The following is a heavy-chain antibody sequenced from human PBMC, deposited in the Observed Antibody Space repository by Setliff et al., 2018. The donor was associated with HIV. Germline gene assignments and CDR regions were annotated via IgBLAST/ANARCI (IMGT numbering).Heavy chain of an antibody. CDR3: ARGRGIYNTAKGLDY. D-gene: IGHD3-10*01. CDR2: IYTSGST. V-gene: IGHV4-61*02. Sequence: TSETLSLTCTVSGGSISSGSYYWSWIRQPAGKGLQWIGRIYTSGSTNYNPSLKSRVTMSVDTSKNQFSLNLNSVTAADTAVYYCARGRGIYNTAKGLDYWGQGTLVTVSS. J-gene: IGHJ4*02. CDR1: GGSISSGSYY.